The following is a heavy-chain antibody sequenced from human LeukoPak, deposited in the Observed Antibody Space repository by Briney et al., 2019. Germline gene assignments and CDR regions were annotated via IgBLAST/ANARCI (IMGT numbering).Heavy chain of an antibody. J-gene: IGHJ4*02. CDR1: GFTFSSYW. CDR2: IKPDGTEK. D-gene: IGHD6-19*01. CDR3: ARVLTVGYSSDWASPIYFDY. V-gene: IGHV3-7*01. Sequence: RGSLRLSCAASGFTFSSYWMSWVRQAPGKGLQWVADIKPDGTEKYYVDSVKGRFTISRDNAKNSLYLQMDSLRAEDTAVYYCARVLTVGYSSDWASPIYFDYWGQGTLVTVSS.